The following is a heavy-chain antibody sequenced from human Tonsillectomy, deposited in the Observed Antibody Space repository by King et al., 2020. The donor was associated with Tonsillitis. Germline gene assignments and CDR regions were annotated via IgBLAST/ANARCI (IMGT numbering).Heavy chain of an antibody. D-gene: IGHD3-3*01. CDR2: IYPGDSDT. V-gene: IGHV5-51*01. Sequence: VQLVESGAEVKKPGESLKISCKGSGYSFTTYWIGWVRQMPGKGLEWMGIIYPGDSDTRYSPSFQGQVTMSADKSISTAFLQWSSLKASDTAMYYCATIRYLDWLSGHCFDYWGQGTLVTVSS. J-gene: IGHJ4*02. CDR1: GYSFTTYW. CDR3: ATIRYLDWLSGHCFDY.